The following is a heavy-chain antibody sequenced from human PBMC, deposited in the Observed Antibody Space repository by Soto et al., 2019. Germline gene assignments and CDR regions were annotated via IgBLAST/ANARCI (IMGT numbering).Heavy chain of an antibody. V-gene: IGHV4-31*03. CDR3: AREDRNHYDSSGYYH. CDR1: GGSVSSGGYS. CDR2: INYSGST. Sequence: SETLSLTCTVSGGSVSSGGYSWSWIRQHPGKGLEWIGYINYSGSTYYNPSLKSRVTISVDTSKNQFSLKLTPVTAADTAVYYCAREDRNHYDSSGYYHWGQGTLVTVSS. J-gene: IGHJ4*02. D-gene: IGHD3-22*01.